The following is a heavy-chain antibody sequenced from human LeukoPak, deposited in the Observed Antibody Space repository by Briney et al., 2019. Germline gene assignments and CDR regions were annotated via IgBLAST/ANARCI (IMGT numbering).Heavy chain of an antibody. Sequence: GGSLRLSCAASGFTFSSYEMNWVRQAPGKGLEWVSYISSSSSTIYYTDSVKGRFTISRDNAKNSLYLQMNSLRAEDTAVYYCARLNSRVWFGESIDYWGQGTLVTVSS. CDR2: ISSSSSTI. CDR3: ARLNSRVWFGESIDY. V-gene: IGHV3-48*01. J-gene: IGHJ4*02. CDR1: GFTFSSYE. D-gene: IGHD3-10*01.